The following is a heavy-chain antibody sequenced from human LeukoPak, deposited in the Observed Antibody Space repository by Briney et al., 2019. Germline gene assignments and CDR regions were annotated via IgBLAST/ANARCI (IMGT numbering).Heavy chain of an antibody. Sequence: ASVKVSCKASGYTFTSYYIHWVRQAPGQGLEWMGIINPSGGSTSYAQKFQGRVTMTRDTSTSTVYMELSSLRSEDTAVYYCARGITIFGVVMRGNWFDPWGQGTLVTVSS. CDR3: ARGITIFGVVMRGNWFDP. CDR2: INPSGGST. CDR1: GYTFTSYY. D-gene: IGHD3-3*01. J-gene: IGHJ5*02. V-gene: IGHV1-46*01.